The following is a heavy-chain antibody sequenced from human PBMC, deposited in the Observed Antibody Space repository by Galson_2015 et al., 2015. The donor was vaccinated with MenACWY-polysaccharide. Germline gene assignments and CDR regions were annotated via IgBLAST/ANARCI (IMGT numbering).Heavy chain of an antibody. CDR1: RFTFSTYA. CDR3: AGLRTPFCSSWLPSPSAFDF. Sequence: SLRLSCAASRFTFSTYAMHWVRQAPGKGLEWVAVISYDGSNKYYADSVKGRFTISRDNSKNTLYLQMNSLRAEDTAVYYCAGLRTPFCSSWLPSPSAFDFWGQGTLGTLSS. V-gene: IGHV3-30-3*01. J-gene: IGHJ4*01. D-gene: IGHD6-13*01. CDR2: ISYDGSNK.